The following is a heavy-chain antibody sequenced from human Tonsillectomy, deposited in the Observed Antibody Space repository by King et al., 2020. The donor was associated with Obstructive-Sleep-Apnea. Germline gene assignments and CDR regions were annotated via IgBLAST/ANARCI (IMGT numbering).Heavy chain of an antibody. CDR2: IYYSGST. V-gene: IGHV4-39*07. Sequence: QLQESGPGLVKPSETLSLTCTVSGGSISSSSYYWGWIRQPPGKGLEWIGSIYYSGSTYYNPSLKSRVTISVDTSKNQFSLKLSSVTAADTAVYYCARERLVVSRPWYFDLWGRGTLVTVSS. D-gene: IGHD3-3*02. J-gene: IGHJ2*01. CDR1: GGSISSSSYY. CDR3: ARERLVVSRPWYFDL.